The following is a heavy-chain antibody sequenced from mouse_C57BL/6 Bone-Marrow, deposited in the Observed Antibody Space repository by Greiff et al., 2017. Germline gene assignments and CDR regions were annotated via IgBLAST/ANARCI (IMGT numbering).Heavy chain of an antibody. CDR1: GYTFTDYY. J-gene: IGHJ3*01. V-gene: IGHV1-26*01. D-gene: IGHD1-1*01. Sequence: VQLQQSGPELVKPGASVKISCKASGYTFTDYYMNWVKQSHGKSLEWIGDINPNNGGTSYNQKFKGKATLTVDKSSSTAYMELRSLTSEDSAVYYCARELTTVADRFAYWGQGTLVTVSA. CDR3: ARELTTVADRFAY. CDR2: INPNNGGT.